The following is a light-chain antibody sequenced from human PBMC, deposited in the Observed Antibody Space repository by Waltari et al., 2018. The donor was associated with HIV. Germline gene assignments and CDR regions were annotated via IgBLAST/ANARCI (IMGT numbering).Light chain of an antibody. V-gene: IGLV2-14*01. CDR2: EVI. CDR1: ASDIATYES. J-gene: IGLJ2*01. Sequence: QSALTQPASVSGSPGQSITISCTGPASDIATYESVSWYQQHPGTAPTLLLYEVIYRPSVISMRFSCSKSGNTAFLTISGLQAEDEADYFCCSYTTRSFVIFGGGTKLTVL. CDR3: CSYTTRSFVI.